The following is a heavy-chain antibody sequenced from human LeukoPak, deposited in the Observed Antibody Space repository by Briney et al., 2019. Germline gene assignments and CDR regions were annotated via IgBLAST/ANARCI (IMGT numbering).Heavy chain of an antibody. CDR2: IYSGGST. V-gene: IGHV3-53*01. D-gene: IGHD6-19*01. CDR3: ARDDVAVAGTGY. Sequence: GGSLRLSCAASGFTVSSNYMTWVRQAPGKGLEWVSVIYSGGSTYYADSVKGRFTISRDNSKNTPYHQMNSLRAEDTAVYYCARDDVAVAGTGYWGQGTLVTVSS. CDR1: GFTVSSNY. J-gene: IGHJ4*02.